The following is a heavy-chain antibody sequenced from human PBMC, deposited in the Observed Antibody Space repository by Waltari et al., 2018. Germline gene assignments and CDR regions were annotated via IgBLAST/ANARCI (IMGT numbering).Heavy chain of an antibody. CDR1: GYSISSGYY. J-gene: IGHJ2*01. CDR2: IYHSGST. D-gene: IGHD1-26*01. Sequence: QVQLQESGPGLVKPSETLSLTCTVSGYSISSGYYWGWIRQPPGKGLEWIGSIYHSGSTYYNPSLKSRVTISVDTSKNQFSLKLSSVTAADTAVYYCAREPIVGATAFWYFDIWGRGTLVTVSS. V-gene: IGHV4-38-2*02. CDR3: AREPIVGATAFWYFDI.